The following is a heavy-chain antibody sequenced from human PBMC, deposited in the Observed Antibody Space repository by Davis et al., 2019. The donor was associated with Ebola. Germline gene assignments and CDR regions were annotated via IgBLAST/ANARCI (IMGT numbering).Heavy chain of an antibody. Sequence: ASVKVSCKASGYTFTGYYMHWVRQAPGQGLEWMGIINPSGGSTSYAQKFQGRVAMTTDTSTSTAYMELRSLRSDDTAVYYCARGERSDTAMVNWGQGTLVTVSS. CDR1: GYTFTGYY. D-gene: IGHD5-18*01. V-gene: IGHV1-46*01. J-gene: IGHJ4*02. CDR3: ARGERSDTAMVN. CDR2: INPSGGST.